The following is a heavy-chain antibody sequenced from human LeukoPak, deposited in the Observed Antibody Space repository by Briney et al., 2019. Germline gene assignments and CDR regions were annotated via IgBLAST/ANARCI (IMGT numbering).Heavy chain of an antibody. CDR2: ISHDGSKQ. V-gene: IGHV3-30-3*01. CDR1: GFTFTYYA. Sequence: PRRSLRLSCAVSGFTFTYYAMHWVRQAPGKGLEWVAVISHDGSKQQYADSVKGQVTISRDNSKSTLYLQMASLRAGDTAVYYCARQGDTGSWYFDYWGQGTLVTVSS. J-gene: IGHJ4*02. CDR3: ARQGDTGSWYFDY. D-gene: IGHD2-21*02.